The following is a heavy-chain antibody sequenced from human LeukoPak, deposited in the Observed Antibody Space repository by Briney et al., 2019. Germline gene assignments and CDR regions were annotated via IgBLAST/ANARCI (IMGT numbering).Heavy chain of an antibody. CDR3: ARAGTYSSSWYVNY. V-gene: IGHV3-21*04. D-gene: IGHD6-13*01. CDR2: ISSSSSYK. CDR1: GFTFSSYS. J-gene: IGHJ4*02. Sequence: NPGGSLRLSCAASGFTFSSYSMNWVRQAPGKGLEWVSSISSSSSYKYYADSVKGRFTISRDNTKNSLYLQMDSLKAGDTAVYYCARAGTYSSSWYVNYWGQGTLVAVSS.